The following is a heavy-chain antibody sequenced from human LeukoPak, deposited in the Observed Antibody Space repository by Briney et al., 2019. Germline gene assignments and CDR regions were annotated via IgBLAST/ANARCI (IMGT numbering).Heavy chain of an antibody. CDR1: GFIFSNYA. CDR3: ARDNWIDY. Sequence: GGSLRLSCAASGFIFSNYAMHWVRQAPGKGLEYVSEIGGGGGDTYYVNSVKGRFVIYRDNSKNTLYLQINSIRDEDTAVYPCARDNWIDYWGRGTVATVSS. D-gene: IGHD2-2*03. J-gene: IGHJ4*02. CDR2: IGGGGGDT. V-gene: IGHV3-64*01.